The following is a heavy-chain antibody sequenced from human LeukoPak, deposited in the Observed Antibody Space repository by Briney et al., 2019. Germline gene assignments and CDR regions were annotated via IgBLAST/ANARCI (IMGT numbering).Heavy chain of an antibody. CDR3: ARIGYSSSSLDY. CDR2: ISSSRSYR. CDR1: GFTFSSYS. V-gene: IGHV3-21*01. Sequence: PGGSLRLSCAASGFTFSSYSMNWVRQAPGKGLEWVSSISSSRSYRYYADSVKGRFTISRDNAKNSLYLQMNSLRAEDTAVYYCARIGYSSSSLDYWGQGTLVTVSS. J-gene: IGHJ4*02. D-gene: IGHD6-6*01.